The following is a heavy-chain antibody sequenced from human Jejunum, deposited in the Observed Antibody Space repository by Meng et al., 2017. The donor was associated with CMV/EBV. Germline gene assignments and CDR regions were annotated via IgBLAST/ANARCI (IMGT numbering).Heavy chain of an antibody. D-gene: IGHD3-3*01. Sequence: EFTFSSDAMTWVRQAPGRGLDWFSPISVTVDYTSYADSVKARFTVSRDNSKNTLYLQMNSLRGEDTAVYYCANLRFLQWSWGGVDYWGQGTLVTVSS. CDR1: EFTFSSDA. CDR3: ANLRFLQWSWGGVDY. J-gene: IGHJ4*02. V-gene: IGHV3-23*01. CDR2: ISVTVDYT.